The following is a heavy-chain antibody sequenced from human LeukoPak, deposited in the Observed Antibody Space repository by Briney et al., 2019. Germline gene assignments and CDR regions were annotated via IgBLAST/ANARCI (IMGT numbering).Heavy chain of an antibody. CDR2: INHSGST. Sequence: SETLSLTCAVYGGSFSGYYWSWIRQPPGKGLEWIGEINHSGSTNYNPSLKSRVTISVDTSKNQFSLKLSSVTAADTAVYYCARGETFDYGGQGTLGTVSS. V-gene: IGHV4-34*01. J-gene: IGHJ4*02. CDR3: ARGETFDY. CDR1: GGSFSGYY.